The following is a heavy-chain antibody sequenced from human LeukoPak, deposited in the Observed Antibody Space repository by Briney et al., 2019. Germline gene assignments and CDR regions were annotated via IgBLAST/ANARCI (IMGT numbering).Heavy chain of an antibody. CDR2: ISYDGSNK. D-gene: IGHD1-26*01. J-gene: IGHJ4*02. CDR1: GFTFSSYA. CDR3: ARFYANEWELPH. Sequence: GGSLRLSCAASGFTFSSYAVHWVRQAPGKGLEWVALISYDGSNKYYADSVKGRFTISRDNSKNTLYLQMNGLRAEDTAVYYCARFYANEWELPHWGQGTLVTVSS. V-gene: IGHV3-30*04.